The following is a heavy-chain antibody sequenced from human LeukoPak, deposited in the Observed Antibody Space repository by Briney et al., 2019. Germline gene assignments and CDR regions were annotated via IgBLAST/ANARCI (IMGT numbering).Heavy chain of an antibody. CDR1: GFTFSSYW. CDR2: IKQDGSEK. V-gene: IGHV3-7*01. J-gene: IGHJ6*02. Sequence: GGPLRLSCAASGFTFSSYWMSWVRQAPGKGLEWVANIKQDGSEKYYVDSVKGRFTISRDNAKNSLYLRMNSLRAEDTAVYYCARDSPTIFVYYYYYGMDVWGQGTTVTVSS. CDR3: ARDSPTIFVYYYYYGMDV. D-gene: IGHD3-3*01.